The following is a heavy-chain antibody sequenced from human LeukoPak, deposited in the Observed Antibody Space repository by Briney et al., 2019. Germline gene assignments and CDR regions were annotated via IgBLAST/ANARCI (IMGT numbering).Heavy chain of an antibody. D-gene: IGHD1-7*01. V-gene: IGHV6-1*01. CDR2: TYYRSKWYN. J-gene: IGHJ3*02. CDR1: GDSVSSNSAA. CDR3: ARGDWNYVNAFDI. Sequence: SQTLSLTCAISGDSVSSNSAAWNWIRPSPSRGLEWLGRTYYRSKWYNGYSGSVKSRITINPDTFKNQFSLQLNSVTPEDTAVYFCARGDWNYVNAFDIWGQGTMVTVSS.